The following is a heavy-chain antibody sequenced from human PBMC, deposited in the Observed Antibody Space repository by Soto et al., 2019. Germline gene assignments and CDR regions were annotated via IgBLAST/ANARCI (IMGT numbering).Heavy chain of an antibody. V-gene: IGHV3-23*01. CDR1: GFIFGSYA. CDR2: ISASGDFT. J-gene: IGHJ6*01. D-gene: IGHD2-2*01. Sequence: HPGGSLRLSCAASGFIFGSYAMGWVRQAPGKGLEWVSDISASGDFTFYADSVKGRFTISRDNSKNTLYLQMNSLRADDTAVYFCAKEDVYGSISSCTFGLDFWGQGTTV. CDR3: AKEDVYGSISSCTFGLDF.